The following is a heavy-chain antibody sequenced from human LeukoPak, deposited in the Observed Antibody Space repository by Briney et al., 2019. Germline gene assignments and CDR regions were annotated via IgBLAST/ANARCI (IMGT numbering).Heavy chain of an antibody. J-gene: IGHJ3*02. CDR2: INHSGST. CDR1: GGSISSSSYY. Sequence: SETLSLTCTVSGGSISSSSYYWGWIRQPPGKGLEWIGEINHSGSTNYNPSLKSRVTISVDTSKNQFSLKLSSVTAADTAVYYCARERLVTIFGVVILGAFDIWGQGTMVTVSS. CDR3: ARERLVTIFGVVILGAFDI. D-gene: IGHD3-3*01. V-gene: IGHV4-39*07.